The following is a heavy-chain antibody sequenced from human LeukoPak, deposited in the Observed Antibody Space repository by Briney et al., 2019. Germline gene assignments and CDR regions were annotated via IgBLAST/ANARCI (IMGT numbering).Heavy chain of an antibody. J-gene: IGHJ4*02. CDR3: ARVRRREVAVEVPAASILDY. D-gene: IGHD2-2*01. V-gene: IGHV3-30*03. CDR1: GFTFSSYA. Sequence: GGSLRLSCAASGFTFSSYAMHWVRQAPGKGLEWVAVISYDGSNKYKAHSVKVRLTISRDNSTNTLYLQMISLKAKATAEYYCARVRRREVAVEVPAASILDYWGQGALVTVSS. CDR2: ISYDGSNK.